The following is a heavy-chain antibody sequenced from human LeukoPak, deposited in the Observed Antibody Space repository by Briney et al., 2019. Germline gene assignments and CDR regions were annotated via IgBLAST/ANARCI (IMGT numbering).Heavy chain of an antibody. CDR1: GFTFRSHA. V-gene: IGHV3-23*01. J-gene: IGHJ4*02. D-gene: IGHD2-21*01. Sequence: GGSLRLSCVGSGFTFRSHAMSWVRQAPEKGLEFVSGIYENGGTTYYADSAKGRFSISRDNSKNTLYLQMDSLRGEDAAVYYCAKDFRIGYSAHFDYWGQGALVTVSS. CDR3: AKDFRIGYSAHFDY. CDR2: IYENGGTT.